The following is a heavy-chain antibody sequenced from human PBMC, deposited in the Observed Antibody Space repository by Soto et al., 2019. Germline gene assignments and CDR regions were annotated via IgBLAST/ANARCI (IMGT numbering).Heavy chain of an antibody. CDR1: GGTFSSYA. D-gene: IGHD2-2*01. CDR2: IIPIFGTA. J-gene: IGHJ6*02. Sequence: ASVKVSCKASGGTFSSYAISWVRQAPGQGLEWMGGIIPIFGTANYAQKFQGRVTITADESTSTAYMELSSLRSEDTAVYYCASERIVVVPAAMPEYYYYGMDVWGQGTTVTVSS. V-gene: IGHV1-69*13. CDR3: ASERIVVVPAAMPEYYYYGMDV.